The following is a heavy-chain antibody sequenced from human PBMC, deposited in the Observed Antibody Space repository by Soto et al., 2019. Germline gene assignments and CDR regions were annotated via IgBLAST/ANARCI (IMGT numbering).Heavy chain of an antibody. V-gene: IGHV3-7*01. CDR1: GFTFSGYW. Sequence: TGGALRLSRAAFGFTFSGYWMSWVRQATGKGRGGVANKKKEGSEKYYVDSVRGRFTIPRDNAKNSLYLKMNSLRAEDTVLFYCAGTWIQQGLDAFDIWGQGTMVTVSS. CDR3: AGTWIQQGLDAFDI. J-gene: IGHJ3*02. CDR2: KKKEGSEK. D-gene: IGHD5-18*01.